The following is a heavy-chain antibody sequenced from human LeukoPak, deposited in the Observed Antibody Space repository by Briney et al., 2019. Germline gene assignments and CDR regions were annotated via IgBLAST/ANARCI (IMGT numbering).Heavy chain of an antibody. V-gene: IGHV1-46*01. J-gene: IGHJ4*02. D-gene: IGHD5-12*01. CDR1: GYTFTSYY. Sequence: ASVKVSCKASGYTFTSYYMHWVRQAPGQGLEWMGIINPSGGSTSYAQKFQGRVTMTRDTSTSTVYMELSSLRSEDTAVYYCARDPGSAVDIVATGWGENDYWGQGTLVTVSS. CDR3: ARDPGSAVDIVATGWGENDY. CDR2: INPSGGST.